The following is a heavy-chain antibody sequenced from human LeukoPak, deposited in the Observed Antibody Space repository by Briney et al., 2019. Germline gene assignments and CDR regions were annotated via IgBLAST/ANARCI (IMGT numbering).Heavy chain of an antibody. CDR2: IYYSGNT. Sequence: SETLSLTCTVSGGSISSSDYYGAWIRQPPGKGLEWIGSIYYSGNTYYHPSLKSQVTISVDTSKNQFSLKLSSVTAADTAVYYCASHRRYTTGSEEFDYWGQGALVTVSS. D-gene: IGHD2/OR15-2a*01. CDR1: GGSISSSDYY. CDR3: ASHRRYTTGSEEFDY. V-gene: IGHV4-39*01. J-gene: IGHJ4*02.